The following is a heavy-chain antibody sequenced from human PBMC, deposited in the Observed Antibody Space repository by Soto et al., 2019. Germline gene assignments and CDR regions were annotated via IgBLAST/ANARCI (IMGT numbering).Heavy chain of an antibody. CDR2: IIPILGIA. CDR1: GGTFSSYT. J-gene: IGHJ5*02. CDR3: ARAGYSSSWAFDP. Sequence: QVQLVQSGAAVKKPGSSVKVSCKASGGTFSSYTISWVRQAPGQGLEWMGRIIPILGIANYAQKFQGRVTITADKSTSTAYMELSSLRSEDTAVYYCARAGYSSSWAFDPWGQGTLVTVSS. V-gene: IGHV1-69*02. D-gene: IGHD6-13*01.